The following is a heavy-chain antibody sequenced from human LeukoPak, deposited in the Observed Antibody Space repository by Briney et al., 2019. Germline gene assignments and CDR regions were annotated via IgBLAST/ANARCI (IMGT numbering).Heavy chain of an antibody. V-gene: IGHV1-2*06. CDR3: ARSKTGSLGNWFDL. J-gene: IGHJ5*02. CDR1: GYTFTGYY. Sequence: ASVKVSCKASGYTFTGYYMHWVRQAPGQGLEWMGRINPNSGGTNYAQKFQARVTMARNTSINTAYMELSSLRSEDTAVYYCARSKTGSLGNWFDLWGQGTLVTVSS. D-gene: IGHD1-1*01. CDR2: INPNSGGT.